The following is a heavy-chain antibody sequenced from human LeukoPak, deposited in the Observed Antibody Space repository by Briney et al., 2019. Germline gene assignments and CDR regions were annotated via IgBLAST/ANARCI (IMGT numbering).Heavy chain of an antibody. J-gene: IGHJ3*02. V-gene: IGHV1-2*02. Sequence: ASVKVSCKASGYTFTGYYMHWVRQAPGQGLEWMGWINPNSGGTNYAQKFQGRVTMTRDTSISTAYMELSRLRSDDTAVYYCARSVEMATTDDAFDIWGQGTMVTVSS. D-gene: IGHD5-24*01. CDR2: INPNSGGT. CDR1: GYTFTGYY. CDR3: ARSVEMATTDDAFDI.